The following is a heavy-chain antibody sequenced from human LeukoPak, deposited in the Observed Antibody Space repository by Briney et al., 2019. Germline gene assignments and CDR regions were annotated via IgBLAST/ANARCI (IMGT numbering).Heavy chain of an antibody. CDR2: ISAYNGNA. CDR3: VRDGNYYDSSGTLSDY. J-gene: IGHJ4*02. V-gene: IGHV1-18*01. D-gene: IGHD3-22*01. Sequence: ASVKVSCKPSGYTFITYGISWVRQAPGQGLEWMGWISAYNGNAVYVPNFQGRVTMTTDTSTSTAYMDLGSLRSDDTAVYYCVRDGNYYDSSGTLSDYWGQGTLVTVSS. CDR1: GYTFITYG.